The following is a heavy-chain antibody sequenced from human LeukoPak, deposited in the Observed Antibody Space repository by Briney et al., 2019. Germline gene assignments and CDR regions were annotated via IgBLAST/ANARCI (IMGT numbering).Heavy chain of an antibody. D-gene: IGHD2/OR15-2a*01. J-gene: IGHJ4*02. CDR2: FYYSGIT. CDR3: ATQATSTWLFDY. CDR1: GGSISSYY. V-gene: IGHV4-59*13. Sequence: SETLSLTCSLSGGSISSYYWSWIRQPPGKGLERIGYFYYSGITKYNPSLKSRVTISVDTSKNQFSLRLSSVTAADTAVYYCATQATSTWLFDYWGQGTLITVSS.